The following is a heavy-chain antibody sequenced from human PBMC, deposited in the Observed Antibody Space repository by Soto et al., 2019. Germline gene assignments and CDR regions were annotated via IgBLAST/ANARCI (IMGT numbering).Heavy chain of an antibody. D-gene: IGHD3-10*01. Sequence: QVQLQESGPGLVKPSQTLSLTCTVSGGSISSGGYYWSWIRQHPGKGLEWVGYIYYSGSTYYNPSHNSRVTTSVDTSKNQFSLKLSSVTAADTAVYYCARDRPLRGVLDYWGQGTLVTVSS. CDR2: IYYSGST. V-gene: IGHV4-31*03. CDR1: GGSISSGGYY. CDR3: ARDRPLRGVLDY. J-gene: IGHJ4*02.